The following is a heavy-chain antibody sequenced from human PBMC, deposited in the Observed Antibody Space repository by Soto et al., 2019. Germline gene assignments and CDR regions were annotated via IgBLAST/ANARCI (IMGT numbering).Heavy chain of an antibody. Sequence: EVQLVESGGGLVQPGGSLRLSCAASGFTFSRYWIHWVRQAPGKGLVWVSRIDSDGSSAIYADSVKGRFTISSDNAKNTLYLQMNSLRAEDTAVYYCARGGDYHGYDIWGQGTMVTVSS. D-gene: IGHD2-21*02. J-gene: IGHJ3*02. CDR2: IDSDGSSA. V-gene: IGHV3-74*01. CDR3: ARGGDYHGYDI. CDR1: GFTFSRYW.